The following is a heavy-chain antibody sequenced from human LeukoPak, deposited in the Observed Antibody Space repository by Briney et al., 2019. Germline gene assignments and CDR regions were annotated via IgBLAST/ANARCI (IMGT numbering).Heavy chain of an antibody. J-gene: IGHJ5*02. CDR2: INPHSGGT. CDR3: ARDESTIFGVVISYNWFDP. CDR1: GYIFSGYY. D-gene: IGHD3-3*01. Sequence: GASVKVSCKASGYIFSGYYMHWLRQAPGQGLEWMGWINPHSGGTHYAQKFQGRVTMTRDTSISTAYMELSRLRSDDTAVYYCARDESTIFGVVISYNWFDPWGQGTLVTVSS. V-gene: IGHV1-2*02.